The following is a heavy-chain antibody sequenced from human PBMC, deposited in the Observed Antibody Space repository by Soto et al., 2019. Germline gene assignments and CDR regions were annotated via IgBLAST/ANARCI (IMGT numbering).Heavy chain of an antibody. CDR2: IKSKTDGGTT. V-gene: IGHV3-15*01. J-gene: IGHJ6*02. CDR1: GFTFSNAW. D-gene: IGHD5-18*01. CDR3: STGSPSIHLWLRRDYYGMDV. Sequence: GGSLRLSCAASGFTFSNAWMSWVRQAPGKGLEWVGRIKSKTDGGTTDYAAPVKGRFTISRDDSKNTLYLQINSLKTEDTAVYYCSTGSPSIHLWLRRDYYGMDVWGQGTTVTVSS.